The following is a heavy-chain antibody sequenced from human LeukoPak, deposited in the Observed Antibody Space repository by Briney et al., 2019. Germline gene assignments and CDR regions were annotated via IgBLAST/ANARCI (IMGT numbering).Heavy chain of an antibody. CDR1: GFTFGDAC. Sequence: GGSLRLSCRASGFTFGDACMSWVRQAPGKGLEWVAQIYSQSEGGTTGYAAPVKGRFTISRDDAENTLFLQMNSLKSEDTALYYCCTDYYDFWSGPHWGQGSLVTVSS. CDR2: IYSQSEGGTT. V-gene: IGHV3-15*01. D-gene: IGHD3-3*01. CDR3: CTDYYDFWSGPH. J-gene: IGHJ4*02.